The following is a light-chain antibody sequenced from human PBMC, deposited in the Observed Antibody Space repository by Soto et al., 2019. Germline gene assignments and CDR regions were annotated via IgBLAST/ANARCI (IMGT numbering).Light chain of an antibody. CDR2: EVS. Sequence: QSVLTQPASVSGSPGQSITISCTGTSSDVGNYNLVSWYQQHPGKAPKLMICEVSKRPSGVSNRFSGSKSGNTASLTISGFQAEDEADYYCCSYAGSSTFLVFGGGTKVTVL. J-gene: IGLJ2*01. CDR1: SSDVGNYNL. CDR3: CSYAGSSTFLV. V-gene: IGLV2-23*02.